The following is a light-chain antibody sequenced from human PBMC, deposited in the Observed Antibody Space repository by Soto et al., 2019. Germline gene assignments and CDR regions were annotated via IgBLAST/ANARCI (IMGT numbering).Light chain of an antibody. CDR1: SSDVGAYYS. Sequence: QSVLTQPASVSGSPGQSITISCTGTSSDVGAYYSVSWYQHHPGKAPKLIIYGVTNRPSGVSNHSSGSKSGNTASLTISGLQAEDEADYHCSSYTSGSSHYVFGTGTKVTVL. CDR3: SSYTSGSSHYV. CDR2: GVT. V-gene: IGLV2-14*01. J-gene: IGLJ1*01.